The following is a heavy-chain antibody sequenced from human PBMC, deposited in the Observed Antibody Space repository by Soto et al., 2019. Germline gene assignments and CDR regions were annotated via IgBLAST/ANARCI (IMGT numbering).Heavy chain of an antibody. J-gene: IGHJ4*02. D-gene: IGHD1-1*01. CDR3: ARGGLEPFDY. V-gene: IGHV3-74*01. CDR2: INDYGTTI. CDR1: GFNLGSYW. Sequence: EVQLVESGGGLVQPGGSLRLSCAASGFNLGSYWMHWVRQAPGKGLVWVSRINDYGTTINYAESVEGRFTISRDDAKIEVYLQMNNLSAEDTAVYYCARGGLEPFDYWGQGALVTVSS.